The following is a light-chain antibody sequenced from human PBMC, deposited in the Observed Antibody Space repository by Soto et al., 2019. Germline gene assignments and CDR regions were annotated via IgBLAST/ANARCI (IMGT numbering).Light chain of an antibody. CDR1: QSVSNNY. Sequence: EIVLTHSPGTLSLSPVERATLSFRASQSVSNNYLGWYQQKPGQAPRLLIYGASNRATGIPDRFSGSGSGTDFTLTISRLEPEDFAVYYCKQYGSSGTFGQGTKVDIK. J-gene: IGKJ1*01. CDR3: KQYGSSGT. CDR2: GAS. V-gene: IGKV3-20*01.